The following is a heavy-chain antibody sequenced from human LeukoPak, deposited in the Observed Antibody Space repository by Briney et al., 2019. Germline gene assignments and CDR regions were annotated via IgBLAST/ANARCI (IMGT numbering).Heavy chain of an antibody. Sequence: QPGGSLRLSCAASGFTISSYGMSWVRQAPGKGLEWVSAISGSGGSTYYADSVKGRFTISRDNSKNTLYLQMNSLRAEDTAVYYCAKEGPSPHYVWGSYRPNYFDYWGQGTLVTVSS. J-gene: IGHJ4*02. CDR3: AKEGPSPHYVWGSYRPNYFDY. D-gene: IGHD3-16*02. V-gene: IGHV3-23*01. CDR1: GFTISSYG. CDR2: ISGSGGST.